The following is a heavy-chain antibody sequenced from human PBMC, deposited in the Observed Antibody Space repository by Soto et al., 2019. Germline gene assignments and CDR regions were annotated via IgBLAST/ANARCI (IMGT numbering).Heavy chain of an antibody. V-gene: IGHV3-7*01. CDR1: GFTFSSYW. D-gene: IGHD3-10*01. CDR2: IKQDGSEK. CDR3: ARDYYGSGSYLEFDY. Sequence: EVQLVESGGGLVQPGGSLRLSCAASGFTFSSYWMSWVRQAPGKGLEWVANIKQDGSEKYYVDSVKGRFTISRDNAKISLYLQMNSLRAEDTAVYYCARDYYGSGSYLEFDYWGQGTLVTVSS. J-gene: IGHJ4*02.